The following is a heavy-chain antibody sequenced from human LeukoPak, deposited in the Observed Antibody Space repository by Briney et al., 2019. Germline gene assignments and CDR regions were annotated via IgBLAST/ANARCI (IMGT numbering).Heavy chain of an antibody. CDR2: INHSGST. CDR3: ARETTLDI. V-gene: IGHV4-34*01. Sequence: SETLSLTCTVSGGSISSYYWSWIRQPPGKGLEWIGEINHSGSTNYNPSLKSRVTISVDTSKNQFSLKLSSVTAADTAVYYCARETTLDIWGQGTMVTVSS. D-gene: IGHD1-14*01. J-gene: IGHJ3*02. CDR1: GGSISSYY.